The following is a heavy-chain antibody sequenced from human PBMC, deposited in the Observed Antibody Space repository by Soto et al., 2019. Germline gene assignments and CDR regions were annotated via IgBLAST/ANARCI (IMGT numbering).Heavy chain of an antibody. CDR1: AGSISGNYN. CDR2: IYYTGPT. CDR3: ARFFGWDSAGGFVRGRLAP. Sequence: PSETLSLTCTVSAGSISGNYNRGWNRQPPGKGQEWIASIYYTGPTYYNPSLESRFTISVDTSKNQFSLRLTSLTAADTAVYYFARFFGWDSAGGFVRGRLAPWGQGTPVTV. D-gene: IGHD3-16*01. J-gene: IGHJ5*02. V-gene: IGHV4-39*01.